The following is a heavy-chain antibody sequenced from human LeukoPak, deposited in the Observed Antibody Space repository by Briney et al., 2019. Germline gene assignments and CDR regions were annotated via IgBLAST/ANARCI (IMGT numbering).Heavy chain of an antibody. CDR1: GFTFSGYT. Sequence: GGSLRLSCVASGFTFSGYTMSWVRQAPGKGPEWISAVSARGDKTYYADSVKGRFTVSRDNSKDTLFLQMISLRAEDTALYYCARDIHDSSGYYYDYWGQGTLVTVSP. CDR2: VSARGDKT. V-gene: IGHV3-23*01. D-gene: IGHD3-22*01. CDR3: ARDIHDSSGYYYDY. J-gene: IGHJ4*02.